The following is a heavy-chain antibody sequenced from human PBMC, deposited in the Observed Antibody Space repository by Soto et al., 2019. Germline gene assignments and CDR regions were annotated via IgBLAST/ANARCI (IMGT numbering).Heavy chain of an antibody. CDR3: AKERSSGWSFDY. V-gene: IGHV3-23*01. CDR2: ISGSGDST. CDR1: GFTFSTYA. J-gene: IGHJ4*02. Sequence: EVQLLESGGGLVQPGGSLRLYCAASGFTFSTYAMNWVRQAPGKGMEWGSGISGSGDSTYYADSVKGRFTVSRDNSKNTLYLQMNSLRAEDTAVFYCAKERSSGWSFDYWGQGTLVTVSS. D-gene: IGHD6-19*01.